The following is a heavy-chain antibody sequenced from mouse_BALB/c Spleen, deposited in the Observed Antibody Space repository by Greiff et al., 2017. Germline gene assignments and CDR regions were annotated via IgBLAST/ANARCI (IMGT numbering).Heavy chain of an antibody. D-gene: IGHD2-10*02. Sequence: EVQVVESGGGLVKPGGSLKLSCAASGFTFSDYYMYWVRQTPEKRLEWVATISDGGSYTYYPDSVKGRFTISRDNAKNNLYLQMSSLKSEDTAMYYCARDKEYGAMDYWGQGTSVTVSS. V-gene: IGHV5-4*02. J-gene: IGHJ4*01. CDR2: ISDGGSYT. CDR1: GFTFSDYY. CDR3: ARDKEYGAMDY.